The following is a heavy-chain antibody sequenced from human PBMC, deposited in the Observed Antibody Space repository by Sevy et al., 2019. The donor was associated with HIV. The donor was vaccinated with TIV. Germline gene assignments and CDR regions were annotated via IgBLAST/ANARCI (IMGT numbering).Heavy chain of an antibody. Sequence: GGSLRLSCAASGFTFSSYWMSWVRQAPGKGLEWVANIKQDGSEKYYVDSVKGRFTISRDNAKNSLYLQMNSLRAEDTAVYYCARVDIVVVPAAATYYGMDVWGQWTTVTVSS. CDR3: ARVDIVVVPAAATYYGMDV. CDR1: GFTFSSYW. D-gene: IGHD2-2*03. J-gene: IGHJ6*02. CDR2: IKQDGSEK. V-gene: IGHV3-7*03.